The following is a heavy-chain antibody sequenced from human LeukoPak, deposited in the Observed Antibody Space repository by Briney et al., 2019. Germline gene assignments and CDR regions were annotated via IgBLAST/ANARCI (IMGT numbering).Heavy chain of an antibody. J-gene: IGHJ4*02. CDR3: GSVSYGEIDY. V-gene: IGHV3-30*04. CDR2: ISYDGSNK. CDR1: GFTFSSYA. Sequence: GGSLRLSCAASGFTFSSYAMRWVRQAPGKGLEWVAVISYDGSNKYYADSVKGRFTISRDNSKNTLYLQMNSLRAEDTAVYYCGSVSYGEIDYWGQGTLVTVSS. D-gene: IGHD5-18*01.